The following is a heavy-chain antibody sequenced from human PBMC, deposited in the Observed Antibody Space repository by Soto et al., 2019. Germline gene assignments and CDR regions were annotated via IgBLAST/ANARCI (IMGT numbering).Heavy chain of an antibody. CDR3: PRRRPPWFGEDLGYGMDV. J-gene: IGHJ6*02. Sequence: GESLKISCKGSGYSFTSYWISWVRQMPGKGLEWMGRIDPSDSYTNYSPSFQGHVTISADKSISTAYLQWSSLKASDTAMYYCPRRRPPWFGEDLGYGMDVGGEGSRLTV. CDR2: IDPSDSYT. V-gene: IGHV5-10-1*01. D-gene: IGHD3-10*01. CDR1: GYSFTSYW.